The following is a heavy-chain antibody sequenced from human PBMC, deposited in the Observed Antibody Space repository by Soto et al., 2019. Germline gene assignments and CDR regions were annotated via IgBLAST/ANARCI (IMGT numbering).Heavy chain of an antibody. CDR2: IYYSGST. V-gene: IGHV4-39*01. Sequence: PSETLSLTCTVSGGSISSGDYYWSWIRQPPGKGLEWIGSIYYSGSTYYNPSLKSRVTISVDTSKNQFSLKLSSVTAADTAVYYCARLSGSYFYYYYGMDVWGQGTTVTVS. CDR3: ARLSGSYFYYYYGMDV. J-gene: IGHJ6*02. CDR1: GGSISSGDYY. D-gene: IGHD1-26*01.